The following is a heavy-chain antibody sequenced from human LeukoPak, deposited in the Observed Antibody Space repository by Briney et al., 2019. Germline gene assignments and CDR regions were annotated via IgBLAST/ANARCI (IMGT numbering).Heavy chain of an antibody. Sequence: GGSLRLSCAASGFTFSSYWMHWVRQAPGKGLVWVSGISSDGTGTTYTDSVKGQFTISRDNAKNTLYLQLNSLRAEDTAVYYCARDVGKKPDYWGQGTLVTVSS. D-gene: IGHD1-1*01. CDR3: ARDVGKKPDY. CDR1: GFTFSSYW. CDR2: ISSDGTGT. J-gene: IGHJ4*02. V-gene: IGHV3-74*01.